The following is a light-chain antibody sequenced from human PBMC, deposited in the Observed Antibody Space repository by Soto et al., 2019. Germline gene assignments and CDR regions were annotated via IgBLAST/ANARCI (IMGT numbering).Light chain of an antibody. J-gene: IGLJ7*01. CDR2: EVS. V-gene: IGLV2-14*01. Sequence: QSVLTQPASVSGSPGQSITISCTGTSSDVGGYNYVSWYQQHPGKAPKLMIYEVSNRPSGVSNRFSGSKSGNTASLTISGLQAEDEADYYCSSYTTGSTWVFGGGTQLTVL. CDR1: SSDVGGYNY. CDR3: SSYTTGSTWV.